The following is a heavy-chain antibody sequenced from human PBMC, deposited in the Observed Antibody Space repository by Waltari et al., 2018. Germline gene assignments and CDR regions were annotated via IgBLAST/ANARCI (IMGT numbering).Heavy chain of an antibody. CDR1: GFTFDDYA. CDR2: ISWDGGST. J-gene: IGHJ6*02. D-gene: IGHD1-26*01. CDR3: AKDIEWEPHYGMDV. V-gene: IGHV3-43D*04. Sequence: VQLVESGGGVVQPGRSLRLSCAASGFTFDDYAMHWVRQAPGKGLEWVSLISWDGGSTYYADSVKGRFTISRDNSKNSLYLQMNSLRAEDTALYYCAKDIEWEPHYGMDVWGQGTTVTVSS.